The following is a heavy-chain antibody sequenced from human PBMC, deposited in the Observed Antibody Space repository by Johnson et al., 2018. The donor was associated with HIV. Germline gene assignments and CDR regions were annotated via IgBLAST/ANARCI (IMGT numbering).Heavy chain of an antibody. D-gene: IGHD1-26*01. CDR3: AKDNPVGATRGDAFDI. V-gene: IGHV3-30*02. CDR1: GFTFSSYG. J-gene: IGHJ3*02. Sequence: QVQLVESGGGVVQPGGSLRLSCAASGFTFSSYGMHWVRQAPGKGLEWVAFIRSDGRNKYDADSVKGPFPISRDNSKNTLYLQMNSLGAEDTAVYYCAKDNPVGATRGDAFDIWGQGTMVTVSS. CDR2: IRSDGRNK.